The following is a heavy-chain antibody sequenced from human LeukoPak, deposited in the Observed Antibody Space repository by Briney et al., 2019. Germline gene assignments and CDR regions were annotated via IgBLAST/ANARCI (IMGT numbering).Heavy chain of an antibody. Sequence: SQTLSLTCAISGDSVSSNSAAWNWIRQSPSRGLEWLGRTYYRSKWYNDYAVSVKSRITINPDTSKNQFSLRLNSVTPEDTAVYYCAREERLRYFDWLLSKFDPWGQGTLVTVSS. CDR3: AREERLRYFDWLLSKFDP. CDR2: TYYRSKWYN. D-gene: IGHD3-9*01. CDR1: GDSVSSNSAA. J-gene: IGHJ5*02. V-gene: IGHV6-1*01.